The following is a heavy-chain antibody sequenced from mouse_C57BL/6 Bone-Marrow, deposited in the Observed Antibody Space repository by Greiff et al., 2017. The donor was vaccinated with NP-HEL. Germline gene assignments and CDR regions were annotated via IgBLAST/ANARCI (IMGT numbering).Heavy chain of an antibody. D-gene: IGHD1-1*01. CDR1: GYSFTDYN. V-gene: IGHV1-39*01. J-gene: IGHJ1*03. Sequence: VQLQQSGPELVKPGASVKISCKASGYSFTDYNMNWVKQSNGKSLEWIGVINPNYGTTSYNQKFKGKASLTVDQSSSTAYMQLNSLASEDSAVYYCARSKGRLRNWYFDVWGTGTTVTVSS. CDR3: ARSKGRLRNWYFDV. CDR2: INPNYGTT.